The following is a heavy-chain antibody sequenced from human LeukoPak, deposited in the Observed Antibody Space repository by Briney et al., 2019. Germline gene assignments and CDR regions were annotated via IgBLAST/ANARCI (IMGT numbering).Heavy chain of an antibody. V-gene: IGHV3-30*03. Sequence: GRSLRLSCAASGFTFSSYGMHWVRQAPGKGLEWVAVISYDGSNKYYADSVKGRFTISRDNSKNTLYLQMNSLRAEDTAVYYCASHPGIAAAGFNYWGQGTLVTVSS. D-gene: IGHD6-13*01. CDR2: ISYDGSNK. CDR1: GFTFSSYG. CDR3: ASHPGIAAAGFNY. J-gene: IGHJ4*02.